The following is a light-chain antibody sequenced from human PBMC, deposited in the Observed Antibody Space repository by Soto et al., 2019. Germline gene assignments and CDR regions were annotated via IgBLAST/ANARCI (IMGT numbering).Light chain of an antibody. V-gene: IGLV2-14*03. CDR3: SSYSGSGTLL. CDR1: SSDIGGYNY. J-gene: IGLJ2*01. CDR2: DVS. Sequence: QSVLTQPASVSGSPGQSITISCTGTSSDIGGYNYVSWYQQHPGKAPKLMIYDVSNRPSGVSNRFSGSKSGNTASLTISGLQAEDEADYYCSSYSGSGTLLFGGGTQLTVL.